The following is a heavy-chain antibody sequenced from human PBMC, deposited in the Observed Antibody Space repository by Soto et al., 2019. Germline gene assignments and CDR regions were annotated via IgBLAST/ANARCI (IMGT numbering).Heavy chain of an antibody. J-gene: IGHJ4*01. D-gene: IGHD6-13*01. Sequence: QVQLVESGGGLVKPGGSLRLSCAASGFTFSDYYMSWIRQASGKGLEWVSYISSSGSTIYYADSVRGRFTISRDNAKNSLYLQMNSLRAEDTAVYYCARDVGDSSSWYLGAGYFDFRGQGTLVTVSS. CDR1: GFTFSDYY. V-gene: IGHV3-11*01. CDR3: ARDVGDSSSWYLGAGYFDF. CDR2: ISSSGSTI.